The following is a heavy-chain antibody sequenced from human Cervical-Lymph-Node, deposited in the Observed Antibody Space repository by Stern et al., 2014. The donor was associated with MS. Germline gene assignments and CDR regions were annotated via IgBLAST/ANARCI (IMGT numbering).Heavy chain of an antibody. J-gene: IGHJ4*02. V-gene: IGHV3-7*01. Sequence: EVQLVESGGGLVQPGGSRRLSCAASGFTFSNYWMNWVRQAPGKGMEWVASVKQDGSEKYYVVSVNGRFTISRDNAKNSLYLQMNSLRAEDTAVYYCARGAAVGYWGQGTLVTVSS. CDR1: GFTFSNYW. CDR3: ARGAAVGY. D-gene: IGHD6-19*01. CDR2: VKQDGSEK.